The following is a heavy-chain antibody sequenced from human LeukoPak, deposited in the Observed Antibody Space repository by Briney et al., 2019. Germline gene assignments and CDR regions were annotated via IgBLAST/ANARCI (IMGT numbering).Heavy chain of an antibody. J-gene: IGHJ4*02. CDR2: IYTSGST. Sequence: PSETLSLTCTVSGGSISSYYWSWIRQRAGKGLEWIGRIYTSGSTNHNPSLKSRVTMSVDTSKNQFSLKLSSVTAADTAVYYCARASRGYSYGYIDYWGQGTLVTVSS. V-gene: IGHV4-4*07. CDR1: GGSISSYY. D-gene: IGHD5-18*01. CDR3: ARASRGYSYGYIDY.